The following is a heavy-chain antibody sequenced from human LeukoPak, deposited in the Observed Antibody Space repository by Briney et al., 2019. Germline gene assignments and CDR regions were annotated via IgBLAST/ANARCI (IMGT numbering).Heavy chain of an antibody. CDR3: ARDLDGAWSIDY. CDR1: GYAFSTHH. Sequence: GASVKVSCKASGYAFSTHHIHWVRQAPGQGPEWMGIMHPRDGDTKYARQFQGRRTMTRDTSTSTVYMELSSLTSEDTALYYCARDLDGAWSIDYWGQGTLVTVSS. V-gene: IGHV1-46*01. D-gene: IGHD3-3*01. J-gene: IGHJ4*02. CDR2: MHPRDGDT.